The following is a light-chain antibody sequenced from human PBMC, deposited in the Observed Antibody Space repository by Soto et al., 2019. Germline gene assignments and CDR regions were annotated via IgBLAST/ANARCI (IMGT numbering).Light chain of an antibody. V-gene: IGKV4-1*01. Sequence: IVMTQSPDSLAASLGERATINCKSTQSVLKSSNNKNYLAWYQQKPGQPPKLLMYWESTRESGVPDRFSGRGSGTDFTLTISSRRADDVAVYYCQQYLDPHHTFGGGTKVEI. CDR1: QSVLKSSNNKNY. J-gene: IGKJ4*01. CDR3: QQYLDPHHT. CDR2: WES.